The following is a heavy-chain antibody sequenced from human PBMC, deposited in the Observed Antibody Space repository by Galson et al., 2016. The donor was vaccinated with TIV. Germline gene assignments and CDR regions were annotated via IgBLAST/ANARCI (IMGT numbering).Heavy chain of an antibody. CDR1: GGTFSSYV. D-gene: IGHD5-18*01. J-gene: IGHJ6*02. CDR3: AKDRNTAFDTHYSYYGLDV. Sequence: SCKASGGTFSSYVIKWVRQAPGQGLEWMGEIIPMFGTANYAQKTQGRVTITADESTSTAYMELSSLRSEDTAVYYCAKDRNTAFDTHYSYYGLDVWGQGTTVIVSS. V-gene: IGHV1-69*01. CDR2: IIPMFGTA.